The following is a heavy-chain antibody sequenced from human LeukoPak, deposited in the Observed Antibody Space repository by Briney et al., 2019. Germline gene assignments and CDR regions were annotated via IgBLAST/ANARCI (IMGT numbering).Heavy chain of an antibody. CDR3: ARGFGVAYYYYSMDV. Sequence: PGGSLRLSCAASGFTFSHFEMNWVRQAPGKGLEWVSYIDFIGTTIYYADSVEGRFTISRDNAKNSLYLQMNSLRAEDTAVYYCARGFGVAYYYYSMDVWGKGTTVTISS. D-gene: IGHD3-3*01. J-gene: IGHJ6*03. CDR1: GFTFSHFE. V-gene: IGHV3-48*03. CDR2: IDFIGTTI.